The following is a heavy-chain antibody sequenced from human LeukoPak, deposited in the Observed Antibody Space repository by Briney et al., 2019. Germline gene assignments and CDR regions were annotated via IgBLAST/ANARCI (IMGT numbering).Heavy chain of an antibody. J-gene: IGHJ4*02. CDR1: GVSISSSSYY. D-gene: IGHD6-19*01. CDR2: IYYSGST. V-gene: IGHV4-39*01. Sequence: SETLSLTCTVSGVSISSSSYYWGWIRQPPGKGLEWIGSIYYSGSTYYNPSLKSRVTISVDTSKNQFSLKLSSVTAADTAVYYCARRDSGWYYFDYWGQGTLVTVSS. CDR3: ARRDSGWYYFDY.